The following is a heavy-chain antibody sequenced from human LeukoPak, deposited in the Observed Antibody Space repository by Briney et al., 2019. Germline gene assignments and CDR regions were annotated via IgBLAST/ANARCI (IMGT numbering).Heavy chain of an antibody. Sequence: ASVKVSCKASGYTFTGYYMHWVRQAPGQGLEWMGWINPNSGGTNYAQKFQGRVTMTRDTSISTAYMELSRLRSDDTAVYYCARGGEHSVTEQQPRNYYYGMDVWGQGTTVTVSS. CDR3: ARGGEHSVTEQQPRNYYYGMDV. CDR2: INPNSGGT. J-gene: IGHJ6*02. V-gene: IGHV1-2*02. D-gene: IGHD6-13*01. CDR1: GYTFTGYY.